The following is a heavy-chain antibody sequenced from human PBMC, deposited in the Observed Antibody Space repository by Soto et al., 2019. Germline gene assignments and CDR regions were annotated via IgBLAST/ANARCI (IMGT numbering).Heavy chain of an antibody. CDR3: ASAGHIRGDDY. CDR1: GYTFTSYD. V-gene: IGHV1-8*01. J-gene: IGHJ4*02. Sequence: QVKLVQSGAEVKKPGASVRVSCKASGYTFTSYDINWVRQATGQGLEWMGWMNPNSGNTGYAQKIQGRVSMTRNTSRSTAYMELSSLRSEDTAVYSCASAGHIRGDDYWGQGTLVTVSS. D-gene: IGHD2-21*01. CDR2: MNPNSGNT.